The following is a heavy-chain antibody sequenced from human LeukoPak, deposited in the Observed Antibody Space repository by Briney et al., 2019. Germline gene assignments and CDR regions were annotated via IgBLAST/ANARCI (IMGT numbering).Heavy chain of an antibody. CDR3: ARDFGPSDWNDAGYYYYYYMDV. J-gene: IGHJ6*03. Sequence: SQTLSLTCAISGDSVSSNSAAWNWIRQSPSRGLEWLGRTYYRSKWYNDYAVSVKSRITINPDTSKNQFSLQLNSVTPEDTAVYYCARDFGPSDWNDAGYYYYYYMDVWGKGTTVTVSS. V-gene: IGHV6-1*01. CDR1: GDSVSSNSAA. CDR2: TYYRSKWYN. D-gene: IGHD1-1*01.